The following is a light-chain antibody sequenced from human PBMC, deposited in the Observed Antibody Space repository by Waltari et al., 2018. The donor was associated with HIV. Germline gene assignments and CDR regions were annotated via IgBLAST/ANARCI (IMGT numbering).Light chain of an antibody. V-gene: IGLV2-11*01. J-gene: IGLJ2*01. CDR2: DVS. CDR1: SSAVGGYNY. Sequence: QSALTHPRSVSGSPGPSVTISCPGTSSAVGGYNYVSWYQQHPGKAPKLMIYDVSKRPSGVPDRFSGSKSGNTASLTISGLQAEDEADYYCCSYAGSYTGVFGGGTKLTVL. CDR3: CSYAGSYTGV.